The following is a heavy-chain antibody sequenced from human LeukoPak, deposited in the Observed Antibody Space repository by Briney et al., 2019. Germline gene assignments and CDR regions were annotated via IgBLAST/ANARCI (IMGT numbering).Heavy chain of an antibody. D-gene: IGHD2-2*01. CDR2: IIPIFGTA. J-gene: IGHJ4*02. Sequence: GASVKVSCKASGGTFSSYAISWVRQAPGQGLEWMGGIIPIFGTANYAQKFQGRVTMTSDTSTSTVYMEVNSLTSDDTAVYYCARRGPLLCFDYWGQGTLVTVSS. V-gene: IGHV1-69*05. CDR1: GGTFSSYA. CDR3: ARRGPLLCFDY.